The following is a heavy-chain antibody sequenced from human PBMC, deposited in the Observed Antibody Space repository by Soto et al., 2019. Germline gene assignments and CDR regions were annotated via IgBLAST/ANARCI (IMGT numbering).Heavy chain of an antibody. CDR3: ARDRRYYYGSLSLWEYYYYYMDF. Sequence: PGGSLRLSCAASGFTFSSYSMNWVRQAPGKGLEWVSSISSSSSYIYYADSVKGRFTISRDNAKNSLYLQMNSLRAEDTAVYYCARDRRYYYGSLSLWEYYYYYMDFWGKGITVTVSS. CDR2: ISSSSSYI. D-gene: IGHD3-10*01. CDR1: GFTFSSYS. V-gene: IGHV3-21*01. J-gene: IGHJ6*03.